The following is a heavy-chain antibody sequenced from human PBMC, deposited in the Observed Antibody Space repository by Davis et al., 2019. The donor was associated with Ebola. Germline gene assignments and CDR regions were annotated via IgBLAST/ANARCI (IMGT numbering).Heavy chain of an antibody. D-gene: IGHD3-22*01. CDR3: AKGTTMTY. CDR2: ISYDGSNK. CDR1: GISFSSYG. V-gene: IGHV3-30*18. Sequence: GGSLRLSCAASGISFSSYGMHWVRQAPGKGLEWVAVISYDGSNKYYADSVKGRFTISRDNSKNTLYLQMNSLRAEDTAVYYCAKGTTMTYWGQGTLVTVSS. J-gene: IGHJ4*02.